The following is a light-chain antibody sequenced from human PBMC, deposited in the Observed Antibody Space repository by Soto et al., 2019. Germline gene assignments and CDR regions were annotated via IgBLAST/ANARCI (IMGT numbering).Light chain of an antibody. J-gene: IGKJ5*01. CDR2: SPS. V-gene: IGKV1-39*01. Sequence: DIQMTQFPSSLSASVGDRVTITCRASQRIXSYFNWYKQKPGKAPKLLSXSPSSLQSGVPSRFSGSGSGKEFTLTISSLQSEYFAVYYCRQYNNWSPITFGQGTRLEI. CDR1: QRIXSY. CDR3: RQYNNWSPIT.